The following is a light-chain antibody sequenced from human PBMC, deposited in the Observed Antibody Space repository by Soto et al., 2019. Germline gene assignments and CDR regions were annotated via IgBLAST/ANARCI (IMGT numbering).Light chain of an antibody. V-gene: IGKV1-39*01. CDR3: QQSYSMPRT. CDR2: ATS. J-gene: IGKJ1*01. CDR1: ETVAKS. Sequence: DTQMTQSPSSLPASIGDRVTITCRASETVAKSLNWYRQKPGKAPELLIYATSHLQSGVPSRFSGSGSGTDFTLTINTLQPEDFATYYCQQSYSMPRTFGQGTKVDIK.